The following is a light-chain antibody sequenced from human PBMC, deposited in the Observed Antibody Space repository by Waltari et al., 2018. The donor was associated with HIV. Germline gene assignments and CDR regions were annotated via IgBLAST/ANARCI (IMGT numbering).Light chain of an antibody. CDR1: SSDVGGFDY. CDR2: AVN. J-gene: IGLJ3*02. V-gene: IGLV2-8*01. Sequence: QSALTPPPSASGSPGQSVTLPCPGTSSDVGGFDYVSWYHQPPAKAPKLLIYAVNRRPSGVPDRFSGSKSGNTASLTVSGLQTEDEADYYCSSYADTNNVLFGGGTKPTVL. CDR3: SSYADTNNVL.